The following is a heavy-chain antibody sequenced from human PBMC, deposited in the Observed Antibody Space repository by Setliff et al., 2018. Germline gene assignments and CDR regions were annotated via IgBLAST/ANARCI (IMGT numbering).Heavy chain of an antibody. CDR3: ARVPGGRFDY. CDR1: GYSISSGYY. CDR2: IYHSGST. Sequence: PSETLSLTCAVSGYSISSGYYWGWIRQPPGKGLEWIGSIYHSGSTYYNPSLKSRVTISVDTSKNKFSLKLSSVTAADTAVYYCARVPGGRFDYWGQGTLVTVSS. D-gene: IGHD1-26*01. J-gene: IGHJ4*02. V-gene: IGHV4-38-2*01.